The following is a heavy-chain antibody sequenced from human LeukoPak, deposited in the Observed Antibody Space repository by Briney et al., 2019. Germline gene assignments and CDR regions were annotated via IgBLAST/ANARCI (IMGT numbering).Heavy chain of an antibody. V-gene: IGHV3-74*01. J-gene: IGHJ6*02. CDR3: ARSRAVAGFGSYYFGLDL. CDR2: IDNGGRST. Sequence: GGSLRLSCAASGMVFSDYWLHWVRQIPGGGLVWVSRIDNGGRSTTYADSVKGRFTIARDNAKDTLFLQMNSLRVEDMGVYYCARSRAVAGFGSYYFGLDLWGQGTTVTVSS. D-gene: IGHD6-19*01. CDR1: GMVFSDYW.